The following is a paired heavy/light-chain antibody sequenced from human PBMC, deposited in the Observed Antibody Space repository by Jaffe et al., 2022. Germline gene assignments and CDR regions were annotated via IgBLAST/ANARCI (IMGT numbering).Heavy chain of an antibody. V-gene: IGHV3-49*04. J-gene: IGHJ4*02. CDR2: IRHKGLGGTT. D-gene: IGHD5-12*01. CDR1: GFIFGDYV. CDR3: TRGLTGDGYKYYFDS. Sequence: EVHLVESGGALVQPGRSLRLSCTASGFIFGDYVMHWVRQAPGKGLEWVALIRHKGLGGTTEYAASVRGRFTISRDDYGSIAYLQMNYLETGDTALYYCTRGLTGDGYKYYFDSWGQGTLVTVSS.
Light chain of an antibody. V-gene: IGKV1-5*03. CDR3: QHYSDYPLT. CDR1: QNIGNY. J-gene: IGKJ4*01. CDR2: RAS. Sequence: DIQMTQSPSTLSANVGDRVTITCRASQNIGNYLAWYQQKPDKVPKLLIYRASSLESEFPSRFSGSGSGTEFTLTISSLQPDDFATYYCQHYSDYPLTFGGGTKVEIK.